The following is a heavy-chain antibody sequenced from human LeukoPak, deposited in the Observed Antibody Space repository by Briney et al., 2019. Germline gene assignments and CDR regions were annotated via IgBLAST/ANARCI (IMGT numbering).Heavy chain of an antibody. CDR3: ARLHSSRAEEFDP. Sequence: SETLSLTCTVSGGSSSGYYWSWIRQSPGKGLEWIGYIYYTGITAYNPSLGSRVTISVDRSNNQFSLRLTSVTAADTAVYYCARLHSSRAEEFDPWGQGTLVTVSS. V-gene: IGHV4-59*01. J-gene: IGHJ5*02. CDR2: IYYTGIT. CDR1: GGSSSGYY.